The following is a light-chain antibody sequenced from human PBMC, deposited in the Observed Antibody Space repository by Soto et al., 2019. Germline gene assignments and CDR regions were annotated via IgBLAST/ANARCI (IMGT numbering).Light chain of an antibody. CDR2: YDR. CDR1: NIGSES. CDR3: QVWDTNNDHAV. J-gene: IGLJ2*01. V-gene: IGLV3-21*04. Sequence: SYELTQPPSVSVAPGKTARITCGDDNIGSESVHWYQQRPGQAPVLVIYYDRARPSGIPERFSGSDSGNTATLTISRVEAGDESDYYCQVWDTNNDHAVFGGGTKVTVL.